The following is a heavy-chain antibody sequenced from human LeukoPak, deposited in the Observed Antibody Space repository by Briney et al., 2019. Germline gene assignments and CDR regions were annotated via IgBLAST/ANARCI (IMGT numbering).Heavy chain of an antibody. D-gene: IGHD2-8*01. V-gene: IGHV1-8*01. CDR1: GYTFSSDD. CDR2: MNPNSGNT. J-gene: IGHJ4*02. Sequence: GASVKVSCKASGYTFSSDDINWVRQATGQGLEWMGWMNPNSGNTGYVQKFQGRVTMTRNTSISTAYMELSSLRSDDTAVYYCARDYCTNGVCSLFDYWGQGTLVTVSS. CDR3: ARDYCTNGVCSLFDY.